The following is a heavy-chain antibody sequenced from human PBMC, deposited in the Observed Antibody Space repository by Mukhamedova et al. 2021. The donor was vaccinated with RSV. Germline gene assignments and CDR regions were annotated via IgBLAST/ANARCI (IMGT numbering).Heavy chain of an antibody. V-gene: IGHV3-73*01. D-gene: IGHD5-12*01. CDR2: IRSKANSYAT. CDR3: TPLRPPSEVAESSPRVDY. J-gene: IGHJ4*02. Sequence: EWVGRIRSKANSYATAYAASVKGRFTISRDDSKNTAYLQMNSLKTEDTAVYYCTPLRPPSEVAESSPRVDYGGQGTLVPASS.